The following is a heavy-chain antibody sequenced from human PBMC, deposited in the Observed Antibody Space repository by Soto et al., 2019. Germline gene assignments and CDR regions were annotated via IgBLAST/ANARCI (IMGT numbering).Heavy chain of an antibody. Sequence: SETLSLTCTVSGGSISSGGYYWSWIRQHPGKGLEWIGYIYYSGSTYYNPSLKSRVTISVDTSKNQFSLKLSSVTAADTAVYYCARARIAAAAHYFDYWGQGTLVTVSS. CDR2: IYYSGST. CDR3: ARARIAAAAHYFDY. J-gene: IGHJ4*02. CDR1: GGSISSGGYY. V-gene: IGHV4-30-4*08. D-gene: IGHD6-13*01.